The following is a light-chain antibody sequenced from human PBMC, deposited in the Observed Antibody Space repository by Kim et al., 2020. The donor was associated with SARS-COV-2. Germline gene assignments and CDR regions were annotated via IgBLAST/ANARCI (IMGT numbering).Light chain of an antibody. CDR2: SAS. V-gene: IGKV1-12*01. CDR1: HDISTW. Sequence: ASVGDRVTITCRASHDISTWLAWYQQKPGKAPKLLIYSASDLQSGTPSRFRGSGSGTDFTLTITTLQPEDYGNYYCQQSDSFPLTFGGGTKVDIK. CDR3: QQSDSFPLT. J-gene: IGKJ4*01.